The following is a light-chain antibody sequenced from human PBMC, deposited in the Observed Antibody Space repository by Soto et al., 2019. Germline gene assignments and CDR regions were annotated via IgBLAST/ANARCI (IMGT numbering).Light chain of an antibody. CDR2: GAS. CDR1: QSVSSSY. CDR3: QQYGSSLGWT. V-gene: IGKV3-20*01. J-gene: IGKJ2*02. Sequence: EIVLTQSPGTLSLSPGERATLSCRPSQSVSSSYLAWYQQKPGQAPRLLIYGASSRTTGIPDRFSGSGSGTDFTLTITRLEPEDFAVYYCQQYGSSLGWTFGQGTKLEIK.